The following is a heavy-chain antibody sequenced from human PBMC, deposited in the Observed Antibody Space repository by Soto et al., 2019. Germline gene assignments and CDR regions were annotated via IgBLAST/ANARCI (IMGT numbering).Heavy chain of an antibody. CDR2: ISSSGSIR. CDR1: GFTYGAYE. J-gene: IGHJ6*02. D-gene: IGHD3-10*01. CDR3: ARELRTLDRGVTYSMDV. Sequence: EVQLVESGGGLVQPGGSLRLSCAVSGFTYGAYEMNWVRQAPGKGLERVAYISSSGSIRYYADSVQGRFTISRDNANNSLYRQMNSLRGEDTAVYYCARELRTLDRGVTYSMDVWGQGTTVTVTS. V-gene: IGHV3-48*03.